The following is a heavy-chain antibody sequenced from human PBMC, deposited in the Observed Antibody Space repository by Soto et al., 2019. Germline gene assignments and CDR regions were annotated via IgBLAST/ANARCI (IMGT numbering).Heavy chain of an antibody. CDR3: AKDHGSGCDWLRVGDPSDI. J-gene: IGHJ3*02. CDR1: GFTFSSYG. Sequence: QVQLVESGGGVVQPGRSLRLSCAASGFTFSSYGMHWVRQAPGKGLEWVAVISYDGSNKYYADSVKGRLTISRDNSKNTLYLQMNSLRGEETAVYYCAKDHGSGCDWLRVGDPSDIWGQGTMVTVSS. CDR2: ISYDGSNK. V-gene: IGHV3-30*18. D-gene: IGHD5-12*01.